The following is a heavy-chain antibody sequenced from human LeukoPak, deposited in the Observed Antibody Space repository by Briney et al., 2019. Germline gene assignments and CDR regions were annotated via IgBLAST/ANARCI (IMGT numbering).Heavy chain of an antibody. CDR2: ISSSSNTI. Sequence: GGSLRLSCAASGFTFSSYSMNWVRQAPGKGPEWVSYISSSSNTIYNADSVKGRFTIFRDNAKNSLYLQMNSLRDDDTAVYYCARSDWFDPWGQGTLVTVSS. V-gene: IGHV3-48*02. CDR1: GFTFSSYS. CDR3: ARSDWFDP. J-gene: IGHJ5*02.